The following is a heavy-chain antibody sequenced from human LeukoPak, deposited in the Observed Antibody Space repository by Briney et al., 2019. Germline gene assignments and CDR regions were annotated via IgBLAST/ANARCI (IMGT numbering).Heavy chain of an antibody. V-gene: IGHV3-38-3*01. J-gene: IGHJ4*02. CDR2: ISGGST. CDR3: CYEVDY. CDR1: GFTVSSNE. Sequence: GGSLRLSCAASGFTVSSNEMSWVRQAPGKGLEWVSSISGGSTYYADSRKGRFTISRDNSKNTLHLQINSLRAEDTLPDTSCYEVDYRGQGTLVTVSS. D-gene: IGHD2-2*01.